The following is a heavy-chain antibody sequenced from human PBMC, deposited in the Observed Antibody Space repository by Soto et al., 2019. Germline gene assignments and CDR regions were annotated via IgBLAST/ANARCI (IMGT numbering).Heavy chain of an antibody. CDR1: GFIFNTYS. Sequence: EMQLVESGGGLVKPGGSLRLSCAASGFIFNTYSMDWVRQAPGKGLEWVASISPSGSYMYYGDSLKGRFTVSRDNAKNSLYLQMDSLEADDTAIYYCARFGLVTFDCWGQGTLVTVSS. CDR3: ARFGLVTFDC. V-gene: IGHV3-21*01. J-gene: IGHJ4*02. D-gene: IGHD3-3*01. CDR2: ISPSGSYM.